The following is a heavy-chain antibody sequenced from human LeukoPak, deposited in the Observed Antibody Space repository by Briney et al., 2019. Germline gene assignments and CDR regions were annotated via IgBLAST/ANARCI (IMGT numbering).Heavy chain of an antibody. CDR3: TGGSPSATIDY. V-gene: IGHV3-33*08. D-gene: IGHD1/OR15-1a*01. J-gene: IGHJ4*02. Sequence: GGSLRLSCAASGFTFSSYSMNWVRQAPGKGLEWVAVIWYDGSNKYYADSVKGRFTISRDNSKNTLYLQMNSLRAEDTAVYYCTGGSPSATIDYWGQGTLVTVSS. CDR1: GFTFSSYS. CDR2: IWYDGSNK.